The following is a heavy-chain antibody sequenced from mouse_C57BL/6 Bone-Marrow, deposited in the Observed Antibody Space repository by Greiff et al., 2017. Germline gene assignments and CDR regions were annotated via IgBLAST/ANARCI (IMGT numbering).Heavy chain of an antibody. CDR1: GYTFTRYW. CDR2: IDPNSGGT. D-gene: IGHD3-2*01. Sequence: QVQLQQPWAELVKPGASVKLSCKASGYTFTRYWMHWVKQRPGPGLAWIGRIDPNSGGTKYNEKFTSKATLTVDNSSSTAYMQLSSLTAEDSAVYYGARGADSDYWGQGTTLTVSS. V-gene: IGHV1-72*01. J-gene: IGHJ2*01. CDR3: ARGADSDY.